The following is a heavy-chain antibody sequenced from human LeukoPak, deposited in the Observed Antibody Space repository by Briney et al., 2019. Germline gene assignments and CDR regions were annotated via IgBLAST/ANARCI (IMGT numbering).Heavy chain of an antibody. CDR3: ATAPIAAAGPPDY. Sequence: ASVKVSCKVSGYTLTELSMHWVRQAPGKGLEWMGGFDPEDGEAICAQKFQGRVTMTEDTSTDTAYMELSSLRSEDTAVYYCATAPIAAAGPPDYWGQGTLVTVSS. CDR2: FDPEDGEA. D-gene: IGHD6-13*01. CDR1: GYTLTELS. J-gene: IGHJ4*02. V-gene: IGHV1-24*01.